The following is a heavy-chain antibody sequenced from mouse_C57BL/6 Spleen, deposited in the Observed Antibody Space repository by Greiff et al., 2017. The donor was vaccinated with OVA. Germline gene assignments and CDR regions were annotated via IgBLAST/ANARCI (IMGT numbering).Heavy chain of an antibody. J-gene: IGHJ2*01. Sequence: EVQLQQSGAELVRPGASVKLSCTASGFNITDYYMHWVKQRPEQGLEWIGRIAPDDGDTDYAPKFQGKATMTADTSSNTAYLQLSSRTSEDTAVYYSTTLNYGSRGFDYWGQGTTLPVSA. D-gene: IGHD1-1*01. CDR2: IAPDDGDT. V-gene: IGHV14-1*01. CDR3: TTLNYGSRGFDY. CDR1: GFNITDYY.